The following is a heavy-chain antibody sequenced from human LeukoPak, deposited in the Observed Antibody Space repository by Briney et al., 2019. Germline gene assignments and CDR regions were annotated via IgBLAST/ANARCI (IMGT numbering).Heavy chain of an antibody. J-gene: IGHJ3*02. CDR3: ATYTYYDILTGYWEDAFDI. V-gene: IGHV3-23*01. CDR2: ISGSGGST. Sequence: GGPLRLSCAASGFTFSSYAMSWVRQAPGKGLEWVSAISGSGGSTYYADSVKGRFTISRDNSKNTLYLQMNSLRAEDTAVYYCATYTYYDILTGYWEDAFDIWGQGTMVTVSS. CDR1: GFTFSSYA. D-gene: IGHD3-9*01.